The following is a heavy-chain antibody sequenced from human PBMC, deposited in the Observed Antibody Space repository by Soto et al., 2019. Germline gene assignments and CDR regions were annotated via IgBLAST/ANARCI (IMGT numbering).Heavy chain of an antibody. CDR1: GGTFSTYA. CDR2: VIPIFGTP. V-gene: IGHV1-69*01. Sequence: QVQLVQSGAEVKKPGSSVKVSCKAPGGTFSTYAISWVRQAPGQGLEWMGGVIPIFGTPKYAQKFQGRVTITADESTSTGYMELRSLRSEDTAVYYCARSQGGSSSLDIYYYYYYGMDVWGHGITVTVSS. J-gene: IGHJ6*02. CDR3: ARSQGGSSSLDIYYYYYYGMDV. D-gene: IGHD2-15*01.